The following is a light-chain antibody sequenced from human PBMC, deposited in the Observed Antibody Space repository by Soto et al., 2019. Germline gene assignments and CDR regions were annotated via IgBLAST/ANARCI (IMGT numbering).Light chain of an antibody. CDR2: GAS. CDR1: QSVSSN. J-gene: IGKJ4*01. Sequence: IGMKQSTAIWSGSKGESAILSGGASQSVSSNLAWYQQKPGQAPRLLIYGASTRATGIPARFSGSGSGTEFTLTISSLQSEDFAVYYCQQYNNWPRPFGGVAK. V-gene: IGKV3D-15*01. CDR3: QQYNNWPRP.